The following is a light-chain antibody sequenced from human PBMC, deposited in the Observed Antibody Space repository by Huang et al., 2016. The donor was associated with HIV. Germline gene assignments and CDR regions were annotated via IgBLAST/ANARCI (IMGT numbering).Light chain of an antibody. J-gene: IGKJ1*01. CDR1: QSLLYSDGKTY. CDR3: MQGIHLRT. CDR2: EVS. V-gene: IGKV2-29*02. Sequence: EIVMTQAPLFLSVTLGQPASISCNSSQSLLYSDGKTYWYWYVQKSDQSPQLLMYEVSNRFAGVSNRFSGSGSGTDFTLTISRVEADDVGVYYCMQGIHLRTFGQGTKVEIK.